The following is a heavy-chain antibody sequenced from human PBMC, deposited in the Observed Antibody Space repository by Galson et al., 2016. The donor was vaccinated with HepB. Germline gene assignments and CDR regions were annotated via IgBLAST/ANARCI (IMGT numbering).Heavy chain of an antibody. V-gene: IGHV4-34*01. CDR1: GGSFSGYY. CDR3: ARGRALRFLEWLRDPGGGMDV. Sequence: SETLSLTCAVYGGSFSGYYWSWIRQPPGKGLEWIGEINHSGSTNYNPSLKSRVTISVDTSKNQFSLKLSSVTAADTAVYYCARGRALRFLEWLRDPGGGMDVWGKGTTVTVSS. CDR2: INHSGST. J-gene: IGHJ6*04. D-gene: IGHD3-3*01.